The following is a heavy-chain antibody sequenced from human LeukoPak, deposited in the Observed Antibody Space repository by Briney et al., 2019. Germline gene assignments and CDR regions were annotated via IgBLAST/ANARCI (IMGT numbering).Heavy chain of an antibody. CDR3: AGRGSSSGTFDI. CDR2: INHSGST. D-gene: IGHD2-2*01. Sequence: PSETLSLTCAVYGGSFSGYYWSWIRQPPGKGLEWIGEINHSGSTNYNPSLKSRVTMSVDRSKNQISLNLASLTAADTALYYCAGRGSSSGTFDIWGPGTFVTVSS. V-gene: IGHV4-34*06. CDR1: GGSFSGYY. J-gene: IGHJ3*02.